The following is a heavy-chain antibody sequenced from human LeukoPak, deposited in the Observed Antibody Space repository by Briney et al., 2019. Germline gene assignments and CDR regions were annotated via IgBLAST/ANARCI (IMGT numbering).Heavy chain of an antibody. J-gene: IGHJ5*02. CDR2: MNPNSGNT. V-gene: IGHV1-8*01. Sequence: ASEKVSCMASGYTFTGYDINWVRQATGQGLEWMGWMNPNSGNTGYAQKLQGRVTMTRNTSISTAYMELSSLRSEDTAVYYCARGERRTQKIDPWGQGTLVTVSS. CDR1: GYTFTGYD. CDR3: ARGERRTQKIDP. D-gene: IGHD1-1*01.